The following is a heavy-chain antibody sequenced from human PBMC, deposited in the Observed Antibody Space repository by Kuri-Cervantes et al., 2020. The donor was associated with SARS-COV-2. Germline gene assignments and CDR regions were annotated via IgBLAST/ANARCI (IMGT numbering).Heavy chain of an antibody. V-gene: IGHV3-30-3*01. CDR2: ISYDGSNK. J-gene: IGHJ3*02. D-gene: IGHD1-14*01. Sequence: GESLKIPCAASGFTFSSYAMHGVRQAPGKGLEWVAVISYDGSNKYYADSVKGRFTISRDNSKNTLYLQMNSLRAEDTAVYYCAKGRIHHSDAFDIWGQGTMVTVSS. CDR1: GFTFSSYA. CDR3: AKGRIHHSDAFDI.